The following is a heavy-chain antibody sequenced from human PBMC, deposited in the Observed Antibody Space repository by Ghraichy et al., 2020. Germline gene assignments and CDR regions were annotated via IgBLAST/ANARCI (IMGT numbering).Heavy chain of an antibody. J-gene: IGHJ4*02. V-gene: IGHV4-30-4*01. CDR2: IYYSGST. CDR1: GGSISSGDYY. CDR3: ARVGQGFGEPYYFDY. Sequence: SETLSLTCTVSGGSISSGDYYWSWIRQPPGKGLEWIGYIYYSGSTYYNPSLKSRVTISVDTSKNQFSLKLSSVTAADTAVYYCARVGQGFGEPYYFDYWGQGTLVTVSS. D-gene: IGHD3-10*01.